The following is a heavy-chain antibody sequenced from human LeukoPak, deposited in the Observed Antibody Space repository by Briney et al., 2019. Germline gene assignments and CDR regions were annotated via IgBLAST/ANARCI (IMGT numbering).Heavy chain of an antibody. J-gene: IGHJ6*02. V-gene: IGHV3-30*18. D-gene: IGHD6-19*01. CDR2: ISYDGSNK. CDR1: AFIFSGHW. CDR3: AKGIAVAGTIVDV. Sequence: PGGSLRLSCEGSAFIFSGHWMNWVRQAPGKGLEWVAVISYDGSNKYYADSVKGRFTISRDNSKNTLYLQMNSLRAEDTAVYYCAKGIAVAGTIVDVWGQGTTVTVSS.